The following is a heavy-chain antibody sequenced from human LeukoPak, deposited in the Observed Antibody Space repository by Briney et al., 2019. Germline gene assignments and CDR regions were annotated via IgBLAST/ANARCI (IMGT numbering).Heavy chain of an antibody. D-gene: IGHD3-3*01. Sequence: PGGSLRLSCAASGFTFSSYWMSWVRQAPGKGLEWVANIKQDGSEKYYVDSVKGRFTISRDNAKNSLYLQMNSLRAEDTAVYYCAKIFGVVIIRGYFDYWGQGTLVTVSS. V-gene: IGHV3-7*03. CDR1: GFTFSSYW. CDR2: IKQDGSEK. J-gene: IGHJ4*02. CDR3: AKIFGVVIIRGYFDY.